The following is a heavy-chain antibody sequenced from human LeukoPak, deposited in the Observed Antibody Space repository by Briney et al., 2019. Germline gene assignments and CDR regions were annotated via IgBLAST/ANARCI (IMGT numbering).Heavy chain of an antibody. CDR2: IYSGGST. V-gene: IGHV3-53*01. Sequence: GGSLRLSCAASGFTVSSNYMSWVRQAPGKGLEWVSVIYSGGSTYYADSVKGRFTISRDNSKNTLYLQMNSLRAEDTAVYYCAKDYRELLPSYFDYWGQGTLVTVSS. D-gene: IGHD1-26*01. CDR3: AKDYRELLPSYFDY. J-gene: IGHJ4*02. CDR1: GFTVSSNY.